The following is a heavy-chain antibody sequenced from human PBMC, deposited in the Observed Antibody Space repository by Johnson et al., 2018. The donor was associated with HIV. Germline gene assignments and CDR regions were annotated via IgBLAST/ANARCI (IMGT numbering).Heavy chain of an antibody. Sequence: QVQLVESGGGLVKPGGSLRLSCAASGFTFSDYYMSWIRQAPGKGLEWVSYISSSGSTIYYADSVKGRFTISRDNAKNSLYLQMNSLRPEDTAVYYCARGRKDIAAVDGLDTDGFDTWGQGTMVTVSS. CDR2: ISSSGSTI. CDR1: GFTFSDYY. V-gene: IGHV3-11*04. D-gene: IGHD6-13*01. J-gene: IGHJ3*02. CDR3: ARGRKDIAAVDGLDTDGFDT.